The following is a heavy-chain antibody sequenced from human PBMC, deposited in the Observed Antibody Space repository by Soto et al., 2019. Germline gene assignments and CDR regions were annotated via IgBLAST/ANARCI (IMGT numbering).Heavy chain of an antibody. Sequence: QVQLVQSGAEVKKPGSSVKVSCKASGYTFTSYGISWVRQPPGQGLEWMGWISAYNGNTNYAQKLQGRVTMTTEASTSTAYREQRSLRSDDTAVYYCARDSAAAGPSDYWAQGTLGSLSS. J-gene: IGHJ4*02. CDR1: GYTFTSYG. CDR2: ISAYNGNT. D-gene: IGHD6-13*01. V-gene: IGHV1-18*01. CDR3: ARDSAAAGPSDY.